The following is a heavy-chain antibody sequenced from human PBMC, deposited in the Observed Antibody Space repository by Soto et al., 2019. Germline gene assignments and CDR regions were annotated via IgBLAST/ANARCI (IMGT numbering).Heavy chain of an antibody. J-gene: IGHJ4*02. CDR2: ISWNSGSI. V-gene: IGHV3-9*01. D-gene: IGHD6-19*01. Sequence: EVQLVESGGGSVQPGRSLRLSCVASGFTFESYAMHWVRQVPGKGLEWVSGISWNSGSIGYEDSVKGRFTISRDNAQKSLYLEMYSLRVEYTAFYYCVKDIHEQWLVSHFEYWGQGALVTVSS. CDR3: VKDIHEQWLVSHFEY. CDR1: GFTFESYA.